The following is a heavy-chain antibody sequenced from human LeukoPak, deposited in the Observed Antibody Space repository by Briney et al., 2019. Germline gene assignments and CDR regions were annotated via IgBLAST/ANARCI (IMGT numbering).Heavy chain of an antibody. J-gene: IGHJ5*02. CDR2: MNPNSGNT. V-gene: IGHV1-8*01. CDR1: GYTFTSYV. CDR3: ARGRLRYFDWLLNS. Sequence: SVKVSCKASGYTFTSYVINWVRQATGQGLEWMGWMNPNSGNTGYAQKFQGRVTMTRNTSISTAYMELSSLRSEDTAVYYCARGRLRYFDWLLNSWGQGTLVTVSS. D-gene: IGHD3-9*01.